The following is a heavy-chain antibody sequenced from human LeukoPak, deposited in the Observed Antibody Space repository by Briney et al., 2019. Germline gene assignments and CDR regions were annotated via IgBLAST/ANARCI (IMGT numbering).Heavy chain of an antibody. Sequence: GGALRLSCAASGFTFSSYWMNWVRQAPGKGLVWVSRIASDGSSTTYADSVKGRFSISRDNAKNTLYLQMNSLRVEDTTVYYCARGRPHGNDYWGQGTLVTVSS. V-gene: IGHV3-74*01. J-gene: IGHJ4*02. CDR3: ARGRPHGNDY. CDR2: IASDGSST. D-gene: IGHD4-23*01. CDR1: GFTFSSYW.